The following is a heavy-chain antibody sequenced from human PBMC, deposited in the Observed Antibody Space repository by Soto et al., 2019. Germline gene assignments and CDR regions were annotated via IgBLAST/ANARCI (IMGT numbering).Heavy chain of an antibody. V-gene: IGHV3-11*01. CDR2: ISSSGRTT. Sequence: PGGSLRLSCAASGFTFSDRYMSWLRQAPGKGLEWVSYISSSGRTTHYADSVKGRYTISRDNAKTSLYLQMSSLRVEDTAVYFRPGEVTTSPFYFDFWRQGALVAVS. D-gene: IGHD2-2*01. CDR1: GFTFSDRY. J-gene: IGHJ4*02. CDR3: PGEVTTSPFYFDF.